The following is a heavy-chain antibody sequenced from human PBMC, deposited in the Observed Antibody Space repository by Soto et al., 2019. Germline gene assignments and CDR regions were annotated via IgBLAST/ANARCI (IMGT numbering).Heavy chain of an antibody. CDR2: INPKSGST. Sequence: ASVKVSCKASGYTFIGYYIHWVRQAPGQGLEWVGRINPKSGSTIYAQKFQGRATMTRDMSTSTVFIDLSSLRSDDTAIYYCARDKQLGDNYYGMDVWGQGTTVTVSS. D-gene: IGHD6-6*01. CDR3: ARDKQLGDNYYGMDV. J-gene: IGHJ6*02. CDR1: GYTFIGYY. V-gene: IGHV1-2*06.